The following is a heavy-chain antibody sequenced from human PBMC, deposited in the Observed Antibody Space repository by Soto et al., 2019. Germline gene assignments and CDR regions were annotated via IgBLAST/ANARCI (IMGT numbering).Heavy chain of an antibody. CDR1: GGSISSSSYY. V-gene: IGHV4-39*01. CDR2: IYYSGST. D-gene: IGHD2-2*01. CDR3: ASFLGYCSSTSWSEYYYYYGMDV. Sequence: SETLSLTCTVSGGSISSSSYYWGWIRQPPGKGLEWIGSIYYSGSTYYNPSLKSRVTISVDTSKNQFSLKLSSVTAADTAVYYCASFLGYCSSTSWSEYYYYYGMDVWGQGTTVTVSS. J-gene: IGHJ6*02.